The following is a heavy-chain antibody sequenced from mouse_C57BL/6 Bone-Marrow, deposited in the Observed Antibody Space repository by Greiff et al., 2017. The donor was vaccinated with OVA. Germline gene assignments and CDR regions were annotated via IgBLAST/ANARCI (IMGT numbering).Heavy chain of an antibody. Sequence: EVHLVESGGGLVKPGGSLKLSCAASGFTFSDYGMHWVRQAPEKGLEWVAYISSGSSTIYYADTVKGRFTISRDNAKNTLFLQMTSLRSEDTAMYYCARINDWYFDVWGTGTTVTVSS. CDR2: ISSGSSTI. CDR3: ARINDWYFDV. J-gene: IGHJ1*03. CDR1: GFTFSDYG. V-gene: IGHV5-17*01.